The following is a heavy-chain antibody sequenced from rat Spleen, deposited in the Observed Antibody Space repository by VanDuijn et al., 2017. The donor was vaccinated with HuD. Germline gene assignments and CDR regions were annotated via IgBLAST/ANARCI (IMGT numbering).Heavy chain of an antibody. CDR3: ARHGRGERTYYYVMDV. CDR1: GFTFSSFP. V-gene: IGHV5-25*01. J-gene: IGHJ4*01. Sequence: EVQLVESGGGLVQPGRSLKLSCAASGFTFSSFPMAWVRQTPKKGLEWVASISSGGGGTYFPDSVKGRFTISRDNAKSILYLQMDNLKSEDTATYYCARHGRGERTYYYVMDVWGQGASVTVSS. D-gene: IGHD4-3*01. CDR2: ISSGGGGT.